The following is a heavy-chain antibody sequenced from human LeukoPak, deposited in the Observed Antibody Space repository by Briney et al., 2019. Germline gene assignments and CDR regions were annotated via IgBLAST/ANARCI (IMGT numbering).Heavy chain of an antibody. Sequence: GGSLRLPCAASGFTFSSYSMNWVRQAPGKGLEWVSSISSSSSYIYYADSVKGRFTISRDNAKNSLYLQMNSLRAEDTAVYYCARSRGSGSYYTLDYWGQGTLVTVSS. J-gene: IGHJ4*02. D-gene: IGHD3-10*01. CDR3: ARSRGSGSYYTLDY. V-gene: IGHV3-21*01. CDR2: ISSSSSYI. CDR1: GFTFSSYS.